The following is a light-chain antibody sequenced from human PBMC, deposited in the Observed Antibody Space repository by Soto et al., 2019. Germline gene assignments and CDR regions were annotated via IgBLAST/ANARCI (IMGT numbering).Light chain of an antibody. J-gene: IGKJ4*01. CDR2: DAS. CDR1: QSVSSY. Sequence: EIVLTQSPATLSLSPGERATLSCRASQSVSSYLAWYQQKPGQAPRLLIYDASNRATGIPARFSGSGSGTDVTLTICSLEPEDFAVYYCQQRSNWRLTFGGGTKVEIK. V-gene: IGKV3-11*01. CDR3: QQRSNWRLT.